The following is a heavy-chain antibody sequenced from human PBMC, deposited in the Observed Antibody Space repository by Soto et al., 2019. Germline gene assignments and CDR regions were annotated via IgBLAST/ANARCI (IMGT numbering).Heavy chain of an antibody. CDR3: ARAPKYYYDSSGYGFDY. J-gene: IGHJ4*02. CDR2: IYYSGST. CDR1: GGSISSYY. Sequence: PSETLSLTCTVSGGSISSYYWSWIRQPPGKGLEWIGYIYYSGSTNYNPSLKSRVTISVDTSKNQFSLKLSSVTAADTAVYYCARAPKYYYDSSGYGFDYWGQGTLVTVSS. V-gene: IGHV4-59*01. D-gene: IGHD3-22*01.